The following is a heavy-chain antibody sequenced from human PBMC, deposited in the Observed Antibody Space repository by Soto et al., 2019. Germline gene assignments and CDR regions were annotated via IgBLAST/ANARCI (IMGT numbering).Heavy chain of an antibody. D-gene: IGHD2-2*01. V-gene: IGHV6-1*01. CDR3: ARDIVVVPAAMDYYYYGMDV. CDR2: TYYRSKWYN. CDR1: GDSVSSNSAA. Sequence: SQTLSLTCAISGDSVSSNSAAWNWIRQSPSRGLEWLGRTYYRSKWYNDYAVSVKSRITINPDTSKNKFSLQLNSVTPEDTAVYYFARDIVVVPAAMDYYYYGMDVWGQGTTVTVSS. J-gene: IGHJ6*02.